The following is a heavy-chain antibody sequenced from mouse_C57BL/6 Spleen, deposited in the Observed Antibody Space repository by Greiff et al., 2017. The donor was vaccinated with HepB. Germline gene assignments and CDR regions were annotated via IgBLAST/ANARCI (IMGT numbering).Heavy chain of an antibody. Sequence: QVQLQQPGAELVKPRASVKMSCKASGYTFTSYWITWVKQRPGQGLEWIGDIYPGSGSTNYNEKFKSKATLTVDTSSRTAYMQRSSLTSEDSAVYYCADSNSYYYAMDYWGQGTSVTVSS. CDR3: ADSNSYYYAMDY. D-gene: IGHD2-5*01. J-gene: IGHJ4*01. CDR2: IYPGSGST. CDR1: GYTFTSYW. V-gene: IGHV1-55*01.